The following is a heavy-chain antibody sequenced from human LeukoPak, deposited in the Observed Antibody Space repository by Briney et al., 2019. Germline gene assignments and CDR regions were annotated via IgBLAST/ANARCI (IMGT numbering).Heavy chain of an antibody. D-gene: IGHD1-26*01. CDR2: IYRGGST. V-gene: IGHV3-53*01. Sequence: GGSLRLSCAASGFTVSSNYMSWVRQAPGKGLEWVSVIYRGGSTYYTDSVKGRFTISRDNSKNTLYLQMNSLRAEDTAVYYCAIRPIVGATAPLDVWGQGTTVTVSS. CDR3: AIRPIVGATAPLDV. CDR1: GFTVSSNY. J-gene: IGHJ6*02.